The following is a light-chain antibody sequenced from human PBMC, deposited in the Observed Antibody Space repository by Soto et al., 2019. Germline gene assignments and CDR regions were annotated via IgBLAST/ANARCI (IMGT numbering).Light chain of an antibody. CDR1: QSVRRY. CDR3: QQGSNWPRT. J-gene: IGKJ1*01. CDR2: ETS. Sequence: EIVLTQSPATLSVSPGERATLSCRASQSVRRYLAWYQQKPGQAPRLLIYETSNRATGIPARFSGSGSGTDFTLTISSLEPEDFAVYYCQQGSNWPRTFGQGTKVDIK. V-gene: IGKV3-11*01.